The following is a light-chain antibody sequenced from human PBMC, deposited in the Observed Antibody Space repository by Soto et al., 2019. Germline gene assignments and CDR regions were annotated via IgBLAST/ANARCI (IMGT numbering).Light chain of an antibody. J-gene: IGKJ3*01. CDR2: GAS. V-gene: IGKV3-20*01. CDR3: QQYGSSSLFT. CDR1: QSVSSSY. Sequence: EIVLTQSPGTLSLSPGERATLSCRASQSVSSSYLAWYQQKPGQAPRLLIYGASSRATGIPDRFSGSGSGTDLTLCISRLEPEDVAVYYWQQYGSSSLFTFGPGTKVDIK.